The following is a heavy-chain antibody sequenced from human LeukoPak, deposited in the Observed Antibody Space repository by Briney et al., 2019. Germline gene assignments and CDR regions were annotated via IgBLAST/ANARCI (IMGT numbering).Heavy chain of an antibody. D-gene: IGHD6-13*01. CDR2: INPNSGGT. J-gene: IGHJ6*03. CDR3: ARGRVEQLVDYYYYYYMDV. CDR1: GYTFTGYY. Sequence: ASVKVSCKASGYTFTGYYMHWVRQAPGQGLEWMGWINPNSGGTNYAQKFQGRVTMTRDTSISTAYMELSRLRSDDTAVYYCARGRVEQLVDYYYYYYMDVWGKGTTVSVSS. V-gene: IGHV1-2*02.